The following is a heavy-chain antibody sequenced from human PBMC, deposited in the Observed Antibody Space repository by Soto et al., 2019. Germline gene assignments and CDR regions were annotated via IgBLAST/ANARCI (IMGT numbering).Heavy chain of an antibody. Sequence: PGGSLRLSCAASGFTFSSYGMHWVRQAPGKGLEWVAVISYDGSNKYYADSAKGRFTITRDNAKTTKYLQMNSLSVGNTAAYYCAKNDDFWSAYFVGTYYYYDMDFWGQGTTVTVSS. D-gene: IGHD3-3*01. CDR3: AKNDDFWSAYFVGTYYYYDMDF. CDR1: GFTFSSYG. CDR2: ISYDGSNK. J-gene: IGHJ6*02. V-gene: IGHV3-30*18.